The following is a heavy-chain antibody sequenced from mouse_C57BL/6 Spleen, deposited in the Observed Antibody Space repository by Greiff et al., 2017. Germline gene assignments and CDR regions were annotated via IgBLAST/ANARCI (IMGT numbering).Heavy chain of an antibody. J-gene: IGHJ4*01. V-gene: IGHV1-15*01. D-gene: IGHD1-1*01. CDR1: GYTFTDYE. CDR2: IDPETGGT. CDR3: TRRAPSSSYSYAMDY. Sequence: QVQLKQSGAELVRPGASVTLSCKASGYTFTDYEMHWVKQTPVHGLEWIGAIDPETGGTAYNQKFKGKAILTADKSSSTAYMELRRLTSEDSAVYYCTRRAPSSSYSYAMDYWGQGTSVTVSS.